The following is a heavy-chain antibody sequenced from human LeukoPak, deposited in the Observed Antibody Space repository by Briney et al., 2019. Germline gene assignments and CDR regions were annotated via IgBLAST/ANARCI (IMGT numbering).Heavy chain of an antibody. CDR2: INHSGST. CDR1: GGSFSGYY. J-gene: IGHJ2*01. D-gene: IGHD3-9*01. CDR3: ARAYLHYDILTGYYNYWYFDL. V-gene: IGHV4-34*01. Sequence: KPSETLSLTCAVYGGSFSGYYWSWIRQPPGKGLEWIGEINHSGSTNYNPSLKSRVTISVDTSKNQFSLKLSSVTAADTAVYYCARAYLHYDILTGYYNYWYFDLWGRGTLVTVSS.